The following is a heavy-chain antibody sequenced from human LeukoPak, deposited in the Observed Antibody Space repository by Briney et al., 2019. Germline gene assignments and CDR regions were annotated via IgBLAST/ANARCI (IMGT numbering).Heavy chain of an antibody. CDR3: AKGDFYGSGRDYYYYMDV. D-gene: IGHD3-10*01. CDR1: GFNFTAYG. V-gene: IGHV3-23*01. Sequence: GGSLRLSCAASGFNFTAYGMHWVRQAPGKGLEWVSAISGSGGRTYYADSVKGRFTISRDNSKNTLYLQMNSLRAEDTAVYNCAKGDFYGSGRDYYYYMDVWGKGTTVTISS. J-gene: IGHJ6*03. CDR2: ISGSGGRT.